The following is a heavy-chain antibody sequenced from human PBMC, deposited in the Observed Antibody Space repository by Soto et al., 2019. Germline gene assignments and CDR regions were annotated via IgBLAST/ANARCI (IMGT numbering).Heavy chain of an antibody. CDR1: GFTFSSYS. J-gene: IGHJ5*02. D-gene: IGHD6-13*01. CDR3: ARDLFGQQLVPGGRFDP. Sequence: PGGSLRLSCAASGFTFSSYSMNWVRQAPGKGLEWVSSISSSSSYIYYADSVKGRFTISRDNAKNSLYLQMNSLRAEDTAVYYCARDLFGQQLVPGGRFDPWGQGTMVTVSS. CDR2: ISSSSSYI. V-gene: IGHV3-21*01.